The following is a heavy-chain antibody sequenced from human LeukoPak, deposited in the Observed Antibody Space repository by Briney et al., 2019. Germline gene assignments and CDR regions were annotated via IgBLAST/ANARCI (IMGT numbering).Heavy chain of an antibody. Sequence: SETLFLTCTVSGGSISYYYWSWIRQSPGKGLEWIGYIYYSGTTNYNPSLKSRVTISVDTSKNQFSLQLRSGTAADSAVYYCAREDPQTRVPEGMDVWGQGTTVTVSS. CDR2: IYYSGTT. CDR1: GGSISYYY. V-gene: IGHV4-59*01. D-gene: IGHD4/OR15-4a*01. CDR3: AREDPQTRVPEGMDV. J-gene: IGHJ6*02.